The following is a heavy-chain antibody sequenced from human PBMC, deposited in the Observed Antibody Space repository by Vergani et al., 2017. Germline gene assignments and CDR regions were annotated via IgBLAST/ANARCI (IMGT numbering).Heavy chain of an antibody. CDR1: GFTFSGYG. CDR2: IGSSGGNI. CDR3: ARDVESTDSFDSSGYERPYYFDY. Sequence: EVLLVESGGGLVKPGGSLRLSCSVSGFTFSGYGMLWVRQAPGKGLEWVSYIGSSGGNIYNGDSVKGRFTISRDNAKNSLYLQMTSLRAEDTAVYFCARDVESTDSFDSSGYERPYYFDYWGHGTLVTVSP. V-gene: IGHV3-21*01. D-gene: IGHD3-22*01. J-gene: IGHJ4*01.